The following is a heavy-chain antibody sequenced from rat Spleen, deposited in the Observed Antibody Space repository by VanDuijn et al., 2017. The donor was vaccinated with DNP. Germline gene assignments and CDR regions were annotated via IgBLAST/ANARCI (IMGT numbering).Heavy chain of an antibody. CDR2: INSAGSI. Sequence: EVQLQESGPGLVEPSQSLSLTCSVTGYSITSCCRWTWIRKFPGNKLEWMGYINSAGSIEYNPSLKGRISITSDTSKNQFFLQVNSVTTDDTATYYCTRGDILRSFDYWGQGVMVTVSS. CDR1: GYSITSCCR. CDR3: TRGDILRSFDY. D-gene: IGHD1-6*01. V-gene: IGHV3-3*01. J-gene: IGHJ2*01.